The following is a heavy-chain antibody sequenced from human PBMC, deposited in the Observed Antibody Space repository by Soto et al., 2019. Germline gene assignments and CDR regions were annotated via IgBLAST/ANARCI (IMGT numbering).Heavy chain of an antibody. CDR3: ARDLPTSDYYYGMDV. D-gene: IGHD3-16*01. CDR1: GGSISSGGYY. CDR2: IYYSGST. J-gene: IGHJ6*02. Sequence: SETLSLTCTVSGGSISSGGYYWSWIRQHPGKGLEWIGYIYYSGSTYYNPSLKSRVTISVDTSKNQFSLKLSSVTAADTAVYYCARDLPTSDYYYGMDVWGQGTTVTSP. V-gene: IGHV4-31*03.